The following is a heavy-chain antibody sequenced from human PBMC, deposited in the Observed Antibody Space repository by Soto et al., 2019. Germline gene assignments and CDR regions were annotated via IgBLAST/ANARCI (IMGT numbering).Heavy chain of an antibody. CDR3: AHSQRGPRDF. CDR1: GFSLSTTGVA. V-gene: IGHV2-5*01. D-gene: IGHD5-12*01. Sequence: QITLKESGPTLVRPTQTLTLTCTFSGFSLSTTGVAVAWIRQPPGEALEWLALIYWHDDKRYNSSLKSRLTIAXDTSRDQVVLAMTNMDPMDTATYFCAHSQRGPRDFWGPGILVTVSS. J-gene: IGHJ4*02. CDR2: IYWHDDK.